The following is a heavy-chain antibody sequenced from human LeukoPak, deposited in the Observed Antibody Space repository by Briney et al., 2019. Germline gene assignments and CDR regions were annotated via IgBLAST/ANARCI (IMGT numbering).Heavy chain of an antibody. V-gene: IGHV3-30*14. CDR1: GFAFSNFA. CDR2: VSYEGTIK. CDR3: AREKFDS. J-gene: IGHJ5*01. Sequence: PGRSLRLSCAASGFAFSNFAMHWVRQAPGKGLEWVAVVSYEGTIKYYTDSAKGRFTISRDNSGNIISLQMNNLTTEDTAIYYCAREKFDSWGQGALVTVSS.